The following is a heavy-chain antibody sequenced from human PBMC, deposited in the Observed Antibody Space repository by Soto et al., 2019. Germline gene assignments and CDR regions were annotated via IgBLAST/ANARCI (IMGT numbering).Heavy chain of an antibody. V-gene: IGHV1-69*01. CDR2: FIPLFGTA. Sequence: QVQLVQSGADVKKPGSSVKVSCQASGVTFSSETLGWVRQAPGQGLEWVGGFIPLFGTASYAQKFQGRVTITAVESTSIVYMELSSLRSDDTAVYFCATELGENPASPFDAWGQGTLVTVSS. J-gene: IGHJ4*02. D-gene: IGHD3-10*01. CDR3: ATELGENPASPFDA. CDR1: GVTFSSET.